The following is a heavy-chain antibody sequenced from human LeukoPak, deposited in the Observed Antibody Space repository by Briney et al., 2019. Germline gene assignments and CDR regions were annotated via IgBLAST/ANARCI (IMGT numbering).Heavy chain of an antibody. CDR1: GCTFDDYA. D-gene: IGHD3-22*01. V-gene: IGHV3-9*01. CDR3: AKSGSGSSGYYPAFDY. Sequence: SLRLSCAASGCTFDDYAMHWVRKAPGKGLEWVSGISWNSGSIGYADSVKGRFTISRDNAKNSLYLQMNSLRAEDTALYYCAKSGSGSSGYYPAFDYWGQGTLVTVSS. J-gene: IGHJ4*02. CDR2: ISWNSGSI.